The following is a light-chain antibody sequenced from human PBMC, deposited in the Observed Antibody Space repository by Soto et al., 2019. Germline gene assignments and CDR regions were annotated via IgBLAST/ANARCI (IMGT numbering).Light chain of an antibody. Sequence: DIQMTQSPSTLSVSVGDRVTITCRASQSISSWLAWYQQKPGTAPKILIYKASNLQSGVPSRFSGSGSGTEFTLTISSQQPDDFATYYCQHYSSDPYTFDQGTNLEIK. V-gene: IGKV1-5*03. CDR3: QHYSSDPYT. J-gene: IGKJ2*01. CDR1: QSISSW. CDR2: KAS.